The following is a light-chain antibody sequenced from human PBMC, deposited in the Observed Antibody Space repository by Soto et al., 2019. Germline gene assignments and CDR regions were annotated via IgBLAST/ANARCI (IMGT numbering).Light chain of an antibody. V-gene: IGLV1-51*01. CDR2: DND. CDR1: SSNIGSNY. Sequence: QTVVTQPPSVSAAPGQKVTISCSGSSSNIGSNYVSWYQHLPGTAPKLLIYDNDNRPSGIPDRFSGSKSGTSATLGITGLQIGDEADYYCATWDRRLSAGVFGGGTKLTVL. J-gene: IGLJ3*02. CDR3: ATWDRRLSAGV.